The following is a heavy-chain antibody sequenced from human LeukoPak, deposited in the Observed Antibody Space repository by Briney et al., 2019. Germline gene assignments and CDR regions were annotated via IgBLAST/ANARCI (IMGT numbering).Heavy chain of an antibody. V-gene: IGHV4-59*01. CDR3: ARGSGSSSWDWFDP. CDR1: GGSISTYY. D-gene: IGHD6-13*01. J-gene: IGHJ5*02. CDR2: IYYSGST. Sequence: PSETLSLTCTVSGGSISTYYWSWIRQPPGKGLEWIAYIYYSGSTNYNPSLKSRVTISVDTSKNQFSLKLTSVTAADTAVYYCARGSGSSSWDWFDPWGQGTLVTVSS.